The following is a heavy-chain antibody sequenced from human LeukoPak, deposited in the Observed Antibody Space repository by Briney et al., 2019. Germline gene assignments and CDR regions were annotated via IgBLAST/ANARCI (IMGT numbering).Heavy chain of an antibody. CDR2: IKQDGDDK. CDR3: ARDQTLVAIGASGY. Sequence: AGGSLRLSCAAPGFKFSGYWMTWVRHTPGKGLEWVANIKQDGDDKYYADSVRGRFTISRDNVRNSLYLQMNSLRAEDTGIYYCARDQTLVAIGASGYWGQGTLVTVSS. D-gene: IGHD2/OR15-2a*01. V-gene: IGHV3-7*01. CDR1: GFKFSGYW. J-gene: IGHJ4*02.